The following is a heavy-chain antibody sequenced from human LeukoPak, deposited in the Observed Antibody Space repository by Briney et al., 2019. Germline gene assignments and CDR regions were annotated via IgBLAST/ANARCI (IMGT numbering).Heavy chain of an antibody. V-gene: IGHV4-4*07. CDR3: ARDRDQRWLQLRDNWFDP. J-gene: IGHJ5*02. CDR1: GGSISSYY. CDR2: IYISGST. D-gene: IGHD5-12*01. Sequence: SETLSLTCTVSGGSISSYYWSWIRQPAGKGLEWIGRIYISGSTNYNPSLKSRVTMSVDTSKNQFSLKLSSVTAADTAVYYCARDRDQRWLQLRDNWFDPWGQGTLVTVSS.